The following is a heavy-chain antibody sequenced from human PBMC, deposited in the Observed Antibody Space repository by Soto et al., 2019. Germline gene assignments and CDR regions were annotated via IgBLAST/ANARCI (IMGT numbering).Heavy chain of an antibody. CDR3: ARDAEYSGVFIFDF. V-gene: IGHV3-48*02. CDR2: ISSSGSTI. D-gene: IGHD3-3*01. CDR1: GFTFSTYS. Sequence: HPGGSLRLSCAASGFTFSTYSMNWVRQAPGKGLEWVSYISSSGSTIYYADSVKGRFTISRDNAKNSLYLQMNSLRDEDTAVYYCARDAEYSGVFIFDFWGKGALVT. J-gene: IGHJ4*02.